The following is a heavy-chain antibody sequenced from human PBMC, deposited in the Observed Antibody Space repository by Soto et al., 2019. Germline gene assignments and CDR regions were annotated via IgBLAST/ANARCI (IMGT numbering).Heavy chain of an antibody. CDR2: ISHDGTNK. V-gene: IGHV3-30*18. CDR3: AKDEYYYSRSGYYIFDS. CDR1: GFNFNRHA. J-gene: IGHJ4*02. Sequence: PGGSLRLSCTVSGFNFNRHAIQWVRKAQGKGLGGVAAISHDGTNKNYGDSVKGRFTISRDNSKKTLYLQMNSLRPEDTALYYCAKDEYYYSRSGYYIFDSWGQGTLVTVSS. D-gene: IGHD3-22*01.